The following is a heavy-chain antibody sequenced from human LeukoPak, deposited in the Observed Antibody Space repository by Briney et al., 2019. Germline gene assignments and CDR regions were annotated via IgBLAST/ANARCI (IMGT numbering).Heavy chain of an antibody. CDR1: GGSISSYY. Sequence: SETLSLTCTVSGGSISSYYWSWIRQPAGKGLEWIGRIHASGSTDYNPSLESRVTMSVDTSKSQFSLRLSSVTVADTAVYYCAREGSMTARPFVSIDYWGQGTLVTVSS. CDR3: AREGSMTARPFVSIDY. J-gene: IGHJ4*02. D-gene: IGHD6-6*01. CDR2: IHASGST. V-gene: IGHV4-4*07.